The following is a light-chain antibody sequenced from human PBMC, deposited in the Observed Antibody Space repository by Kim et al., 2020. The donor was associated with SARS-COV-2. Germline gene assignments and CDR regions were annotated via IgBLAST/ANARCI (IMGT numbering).Light chain of an antibody. V-gene: IGLV3-1*01. Sequence: SYELTQPPSVSVYPGQTAGITCSGDNLGEKYACWYQQKPGQSPVLVIYQDNQRPSGIPERFSGSNSGNTATLTISGTQAMDEADYYCQAWDISTVVFGGGTQLTVL. CDR2: QDN. J-gene: IGLJ2*01. CDR1: NLGEKY. CDR3: QAWDISTVV.